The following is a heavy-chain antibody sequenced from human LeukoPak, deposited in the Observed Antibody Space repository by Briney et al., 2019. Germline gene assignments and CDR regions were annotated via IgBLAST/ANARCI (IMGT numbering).Heavy chain of an antibody. V-gene: IGHV4-34*01. D-gene: IGHD4-23*01. CDR1: GGSFSGYY. Sequence: SETLSLTCAVYGGSFSGYYWSWIRQPPGKGPEWIGEINHSGSTNYNPSLKSRVTISVDTSKNQFSLKLSSVTAADTAVYYCAREPSHGGHDYWGQGTLVTVSS. CDR2: INHSGST. CDR3: AREPSHGGHDY. J-gene: IGHJ4*02.